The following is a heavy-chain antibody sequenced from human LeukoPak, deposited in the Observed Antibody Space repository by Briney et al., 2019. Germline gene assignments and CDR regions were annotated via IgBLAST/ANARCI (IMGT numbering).Heavy chain of an antibody. Sequence: GGSLRLSCAASGFTFSVAAMTWVRQAPGKGLEWVSLIGASGESTYYADSVKGRFTISRDNSKNTLSLQMNSLRVEDTAMYFCAKDIQLSTRGLGTMVTVSS. V-gene: IGHV3-23*01. CDR1: GFTFSVAA. D-gene: IGHD5-24*01. J-gene: IGHJ3*01. CDR3: AKDIQLST. CDR2: IGASGEST.